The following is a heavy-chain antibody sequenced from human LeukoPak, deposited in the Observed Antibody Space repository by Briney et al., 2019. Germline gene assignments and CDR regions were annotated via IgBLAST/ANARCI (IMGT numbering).Heavy chain of an antibody. CDR1: GFTFSKHA. V-gene: IGHV3-23*01. D-gene: IGHD3-22*01. CDR2: ISDSGGTT. CDR3: ARDLDSSGYYHVVDS. J-gene: IGHJ4*02. Sequence: GGSLRLSCAASGFTFSKHAMSWVRQAPGQGLEWVSGISDSGGTTYYPDSVRGRFTISRDNSKNTLSLRMNSLRAEDTAVYYCARDLDSSGYYHVVDSWGQGALVTVSS.